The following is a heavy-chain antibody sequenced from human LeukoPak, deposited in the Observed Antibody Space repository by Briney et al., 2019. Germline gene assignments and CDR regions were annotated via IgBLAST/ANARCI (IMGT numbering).Heavy chain of an antibody. J-gene: IGHJ5*02. CDR2: ISGSGGST. CDR3: AKDLYGYVSNWFDP. D-gene: IGHD5-12*01. CDR1: GFTFSSYA. Sequence: PGGSLRLSCAASGFTFSSYAMSWVRQAPGKGLEWVSAISGSGGSTYYADSVKGRFTISRDNTKNTLYLQMNSLRAEDTAVYYCAKDLYGYVSNWFDPWGQGTLVTVSS. V-gene: IGHV3-23*01.